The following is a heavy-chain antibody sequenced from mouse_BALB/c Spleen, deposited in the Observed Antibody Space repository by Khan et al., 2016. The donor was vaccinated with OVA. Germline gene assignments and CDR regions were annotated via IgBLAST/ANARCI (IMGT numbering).Heavy chain of an antibody. CDR3: TRSGWAAFAY. J-gene: IGHJ3*01. CDR1: GYTFTSYY. CDR2: INPSNGGT. D-gene: IGHD1-1*02. V-gene: IGHV1S81*02. Sequence: QVQLQQPGAELVKPGASVKLSCKASGYTFTSYYIYWVKQRPGQGLEWIGGINPSNGGTYFNEKFESKATLTVDKSSSTAFMQVSSLTSEYSAVYYCTRSGWAAFAYWGQGTLVTVSA.